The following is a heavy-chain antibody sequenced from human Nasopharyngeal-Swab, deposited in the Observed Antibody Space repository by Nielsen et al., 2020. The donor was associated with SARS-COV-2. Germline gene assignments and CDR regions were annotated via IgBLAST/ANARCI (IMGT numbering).Heavy chain of an antibody. CDR3: ATPWELSAY. V-gene: IGHV4-39*01. D-gene: IGHD1-26*01. Sequence: RQAPGKGLEWIGSIYYSGSTFYNPSLKSRVTISEDTSKNQFSLKLSSVTAADTAVYYCATPWELSAYWGQGTLVTVSS. CDR2: IYYSGST. J-gene: IGHJ4*02.